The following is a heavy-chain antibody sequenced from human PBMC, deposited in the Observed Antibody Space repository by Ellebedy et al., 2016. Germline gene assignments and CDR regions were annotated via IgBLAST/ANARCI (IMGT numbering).Heavy chain of an antibody. CDR2: ISAYNGNT. CDR1: SYTFTSYG. Sequence: ASVKVSXKASSYTFTSYGISWVRQAPGQGLEWMGWISAYNGNTNYAQKLQGRVTMTTDTSTSTAYMELRSLRSEDTAVYYCAREKNSKSDYWGQGTLVTVSS. V-gene: IGHV1-18*01. D-gene: IGHD4-11*01. CDR3: AREKNSKSDY. J-gene: IGHJ4*02.